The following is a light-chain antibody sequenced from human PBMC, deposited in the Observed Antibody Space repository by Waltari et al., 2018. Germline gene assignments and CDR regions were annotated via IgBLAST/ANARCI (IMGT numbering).Light chain of an antibody. CDR1: SSHIRHNN. CDR2: RNN. J-gene: IGLJ2*01. Sequence: QSVLTQPPSASVTPGQRFTIPCSGRSSHIRHNNVYWYQHLPGTTPTLLIYRNNQRPSGVPDRFSGSKSGTSASLAISGLRSEDEADYYCAAWDDSLSVLLFGGGTKLTVL. CDR3: AAWDDSLSVLL. V-gene: IGLV1-47*01.